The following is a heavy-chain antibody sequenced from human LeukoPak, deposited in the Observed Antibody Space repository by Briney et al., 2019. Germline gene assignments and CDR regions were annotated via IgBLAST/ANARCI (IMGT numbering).Heavy chain of an antibody. CDR3: ARPPVDGDYELGY. Sequence: PGGSLRLSCAASGFTFDDYGMSWVRQAPGKGLEWVSGINWHGDSTGYADSVKGRFTISRDNAKNSLYLQMNSLRAEDTAVYYCARPPVDGDYELGYWGQGTLVTVSS. CDR1: GFTFDDYG. J-gene: IGHJ4*02. CDR2: INWHGDST. V-gene: IGHV3-20*04. D-gene: IGHD4-17*01.